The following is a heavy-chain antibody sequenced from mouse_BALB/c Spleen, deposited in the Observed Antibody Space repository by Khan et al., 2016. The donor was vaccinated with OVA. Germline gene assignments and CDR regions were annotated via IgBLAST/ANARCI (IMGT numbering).Heavy chain of an antibody. J-gene: IGHJ3*01. CDR1: GYTFTSYW. D-gene: IGHD4-1*01. CDR2: IYPGNSDT. V-gene: IGHV1-5*01. Sequence: EVQLQESGTVLARPGASVKMSCKASGYTFTSYWMHWVKQRPGQGLEWIGAIYPGNSDTRYNEKFKGKAKLTAVTSTSTAYMELSSLTNEDSAVYCCTSRNWDAAWFVYWGQGTLVTVSA. CDR3: TSRNWDAAWFVY.